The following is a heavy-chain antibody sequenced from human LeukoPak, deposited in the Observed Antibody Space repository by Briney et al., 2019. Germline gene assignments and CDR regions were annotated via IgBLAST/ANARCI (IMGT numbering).Heavy chain of an antibody. Sequence: GGSLRLSCAASGFTFSSYSMNWVRQAPGKGLEWVSSISTSSSYIYYADSVKGRFTISRDNAKNSLYLQMNSLRAEDTAVYYCARPGQLARHYFDYWGPGNLVTVSS. V-gene: IGHV3-21*01. CDR2: ISTSSSYI. J-gene: IGHJ4*02. CDR1: GFTFSSYS. D-gene: IGHD6-13*01. CDR3: ARPGQLARHYFDY.